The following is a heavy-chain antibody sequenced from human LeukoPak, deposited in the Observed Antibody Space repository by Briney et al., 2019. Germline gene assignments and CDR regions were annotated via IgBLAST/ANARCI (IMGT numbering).Heavy chain of an antibody. J-gene: IGHJ3*02. CDR1: RGSFSGFY. V-gene: IGHV4-34*01. CDR2: INHSGST. Sequence: PETPSLTRAVSRGSFSGFYWSWIRQPPGNGLEWIREINHSGSTNYTPSLKSRVTISVDTSKNQFSLKLSSVTAADSAVYYCARGGLRDAFDIWGQGTMVTVSS. D-gene: IGHD3-16*01. CDR3: ARGGLRDAFDI.